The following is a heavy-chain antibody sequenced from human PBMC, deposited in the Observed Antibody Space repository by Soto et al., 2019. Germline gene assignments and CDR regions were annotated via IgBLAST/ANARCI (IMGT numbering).Heavy chain of an antibody. V-gene: IGHV5-10-1*01. D-gene: IGHD2-2*01. CDR2: IDPSDSYT. CDR1: GYSFTSYW. J-gene: IGHJ6*02. CDR3: ARYRVVVVPAAITYGMDV. Sequence: XESLKISCKGSGYSFTSYWISWVRQMPGKGLEWMGRIDPSDSYTNYSPSFQGHVTISADKSISTAYLQWSSLKASDTAMYYCARYRVVVVPAAITYGMDVWGQGTTVTVSS.